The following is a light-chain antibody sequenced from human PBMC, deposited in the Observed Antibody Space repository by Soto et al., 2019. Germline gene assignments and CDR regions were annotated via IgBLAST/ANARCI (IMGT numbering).Light chain of an antibody. CDR1: SXDVGGYNY. CDR2: EVS. Sequence: QSALTQPASVSGSLGQSITISCTGTSXDVGGYNYVSWYQLHPGKAPKLMIYEVSNRPSGVSNRFSGSKSGNTASLTISGLQAEDEADSYCSSYTSSSNPYVFGTGTKVTVL. CDR3: SSYTSSSNPYV. J-gene: IGLJ1*01. V-gene: IGLV2-14*01.